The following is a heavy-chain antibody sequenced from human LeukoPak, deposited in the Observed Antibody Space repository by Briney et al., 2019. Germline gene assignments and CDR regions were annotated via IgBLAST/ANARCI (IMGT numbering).Heavy chain of an antibody. CDR1: GFTFSSYS. D-gene: IGHD2-2*01. Sequence: GGSLRLSCAASGFTFSSYSMNWVRQAPGKGLEWVSSISSSSSYIYYADSVKGQFTISRDNAKNSLYLQMNSLRAEDTAVYYCAGYCSSTSCHGWFDPWGQGTLVTVSS. J-gene: IGHJ5*02. V-gene: IGHV3-21*01. CDR2: ISSSSSYI. CDR3: AGYCSSTSCHGWFDP.